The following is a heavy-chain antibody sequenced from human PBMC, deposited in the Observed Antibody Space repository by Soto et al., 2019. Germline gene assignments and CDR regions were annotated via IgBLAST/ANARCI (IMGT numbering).Heavy chain of an antibody. CDR3: TTPIVPAYYYGMDV. V-gene: IGHV3-15*01. Sequence: GGSLRLSCAASGFTFSNAWMSWVRQAPGKGLEWVGRIKSKTDGGTTDYAAPVKGRFTISRDDSKNTLYLQMNSLKTEDTAVYYCTTPIVPAYYYGMDVWGQGTTVTVSS. J-gene: IGHJ6*02. D-gene: IGHD2-2*01. CDR2: IKSKTDGGTT. CDR1: GFTFSNAW.